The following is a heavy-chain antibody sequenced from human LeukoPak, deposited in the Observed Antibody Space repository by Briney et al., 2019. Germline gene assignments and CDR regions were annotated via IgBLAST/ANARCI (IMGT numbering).Heavy chain of an antibody. CDR2: IYYSGST. V-gene: IGHV4-39*01. Sequence: PSETLSLTCIVSGGSISSSRDYWAWIRQPPGKGLEWIGSIYYSGSTYYNPSLKSRVTISVDTSKNQFSLKLSSVTAADTAVYYCARLFSGYDYFDYWGQGTLVTVSS. D-gene: IGHD5-12*01. CDR3: ARLFSGYDYFDY. J-gene: IGHJ4*02. CDR1: GGSISSSRDY.